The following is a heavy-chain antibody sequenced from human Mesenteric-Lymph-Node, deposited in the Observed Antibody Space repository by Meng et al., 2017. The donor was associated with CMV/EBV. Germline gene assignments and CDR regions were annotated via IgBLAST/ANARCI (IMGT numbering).Heavy chain of an antibody. V-gene: IGHV6-1*01. CDR2: TYYRSESYN. D-gene: IGHD3-16*01. CDR1: GASISSNNAT. J-gene: IGHJ4*02. Sequence: VQLQQSGHGLVKALPTPSVTCTSTGASISSNNATWNWIRQSPSRGLEWLGRTYYRSESYNDYAVSVKSRISVNLDTSKNQLSLHLNFVTPEDTAVYYCAYFGDLPPLWWGQGTLVTVSS. CDR3: AYFGDLPPLW.